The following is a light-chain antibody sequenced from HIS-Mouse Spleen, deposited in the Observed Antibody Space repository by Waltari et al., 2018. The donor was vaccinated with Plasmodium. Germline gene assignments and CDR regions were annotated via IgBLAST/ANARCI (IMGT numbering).Light chain of an antibody. CDR3: QQFNSYPQGT. J-gene: IGKJ5*01. Sequence: AIQLTQSPSSLSASVGDRVTITCRASQGISSALAWYQQKPGKAPNLMIYDASSLESGVPSRFSGSESGTDFTLTISSLQPEDFATYYCQQFNSYPQGTFGQGTRLEIK. CDR2: DAS. CDR1: QGISSA. V-gene: IGKV1-13*02.